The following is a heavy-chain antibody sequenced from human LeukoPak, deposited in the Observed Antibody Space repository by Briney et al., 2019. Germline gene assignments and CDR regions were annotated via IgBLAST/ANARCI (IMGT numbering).Heavy chain of an antibody. CDR2: INHNGGTT. D-gene: IGHD6-19*01. CDR1: GFTFSIFT. J-gene: IGHJ4*02. Sequence: GGSLRLSCAASGFTFSIFTMNWVRQAPGKGLEWVSIINHNGGTTYYTDSVKGRFTISRDNSNNTVYLQMDSLRAEDTAIYYCAKDGLCPSVCPTKIDVAGYVDSWGQATLVTVSS. CDR3: AKDGLCPSVCPTKIDVAGYVDS. V-gene: IGHV3-23*01.